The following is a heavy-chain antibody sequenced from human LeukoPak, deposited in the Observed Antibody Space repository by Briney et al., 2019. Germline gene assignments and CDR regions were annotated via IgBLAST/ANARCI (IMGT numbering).Heavy chain of an antibody. CDR2: ISYDGSNK. CDR3: AKGILVVPAAGVAWDAFDI. CDR1: GFTFSSYG. Sequence: PGGSLRLSCAASGFTFSSYGMHWVRQAPGKGLEWVAVISYDGSNKYYADSVKGRFTISRDNSKNTLYLQMNSLRAEDTAVYYCAKGILVVPAAGVAWDAFDIWGQGTMVTVSS. V-gene: IGHV3-30*18. D-gene: IGHD2-2*01. J-gene: IGHJ3*02.